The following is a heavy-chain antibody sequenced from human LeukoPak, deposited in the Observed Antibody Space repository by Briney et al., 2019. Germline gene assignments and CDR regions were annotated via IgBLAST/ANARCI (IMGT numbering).Heavy chain of an antibody. CDR3: AKEVYSQVFGGIMDV. Sequence: GGSLRLSCAASGFTFNSYGMHWVRQAPGKGLEWLALLRYDASTEYYADSVKGRFTISRDNSRNTVSLQMHSLRPEDTAVYFCAKEVYSQVFGGIMDVWGKGTAVTVSS. D-gene: IGHD3-10*01. CDR1: GFTFNSYG. J-gene: IGHJ6*03. V-gene: IGHV3-30*02. CDR2: LRYDASTE.